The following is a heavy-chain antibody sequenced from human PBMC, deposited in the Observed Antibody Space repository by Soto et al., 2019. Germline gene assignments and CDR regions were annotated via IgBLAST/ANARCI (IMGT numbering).Heavy chain of an antibody. Sequence: GXSVKVSCKASGYTFTSYGISWVRQAPGQGLEWMGWISAYNGNTNYAQKLQGRVTMTTDTSTSTAYMELRSLRSDDTAVYYCARGRYCSSTSCPGRAFDIWGQGTMVTVSS. CDR3: ARGRYCSSTSCPGRAFDI. CDR2: ISAYNGNT. V-gene: IGHV1-18*01. D-gene: IGHD2-2*01. J-gene: IGHJ3*02. CDR1: GYTFTSYG.